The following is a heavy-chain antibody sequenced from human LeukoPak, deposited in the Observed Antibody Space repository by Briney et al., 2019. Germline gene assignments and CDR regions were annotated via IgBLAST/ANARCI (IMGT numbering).Heavy chain of an antibody. V-gene: IGHV3-48*01. CDR2: ICTTSSTI. D-gene: IGHD3-10*01. CDR1: RFTFSSYS. Sequence: AGSLPLSCPDSRFTFSSYSMNWLRQAPGQGLEWVSYICTTSSTIYYADSVKGRFTISRDNAKNSLYLQMNSLRAEDTAVYYCAREGYYYGSGSPYCFDRWGQGTLVTVSS. CDR3: AREGYYYGSGSPYCFDR. J-gene: IGHJ4*02.